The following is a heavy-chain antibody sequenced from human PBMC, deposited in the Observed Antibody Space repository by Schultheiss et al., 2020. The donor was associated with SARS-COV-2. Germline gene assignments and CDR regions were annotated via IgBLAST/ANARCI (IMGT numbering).Heavy chain of an antibody. Sequence: SETLSLTCAVYGGSFSGYYWSWIRQPPGKGLEWIGEINHSGSTNYNPSLKSRVTISVDTSKNQFSLKLSSVTAADTAVYYCARGRSSSSSRKPIDYWGQGTLVTVSS. J-gene: IGHJ4*02. CDR3: ARGRSSSSSRKPIDY. V-gene: IGHV4-34*01. D-gene: IGHD6-13*01. CDR1: GGSFSGYY. CDR2: INHSGST.